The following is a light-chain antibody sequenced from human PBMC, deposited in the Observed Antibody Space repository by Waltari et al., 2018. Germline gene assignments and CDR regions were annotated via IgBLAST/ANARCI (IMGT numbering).Light chain of an antibody. CDR1: NSDIGASNY. Sequence: QSALTQPASVSGSPGQSITISCTGTNSDIGASNYFSWYQQHPGKAPILIIFDVTFRSAGVSHRFSGSKSGNTASLTISGLQAEDEADYFCASYIGSALELFGGGTRLTVL. CDR2: DVT. V-gene: IGLV2-14*03. CDR3: ASYIGSALEL. J-gene: IGLJ3*02.